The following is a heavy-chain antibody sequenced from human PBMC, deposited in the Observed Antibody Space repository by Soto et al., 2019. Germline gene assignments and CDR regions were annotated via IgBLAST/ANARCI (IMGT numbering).Heavy chain of an antibody. J-gene: IGHJ5*02. Sequence: XVCLRLSGAPSAFSFTSYGMHWGGQASGKRLEWVSAISGSGGSTYYAASVKGRFTISRDNSKNTLYLQMNSLRAEDTAVYYCAKASPLFGVPIINSQGTGWFDPCGQGTLVTVSS. CDR2: ISGSGGST. D-gene: IGHD3-3*01. CDR3: AKASPLFGVPIINSQGTGWFDP. V-gene: IGHV3-23*01. CDR1: AFSFTSYG.